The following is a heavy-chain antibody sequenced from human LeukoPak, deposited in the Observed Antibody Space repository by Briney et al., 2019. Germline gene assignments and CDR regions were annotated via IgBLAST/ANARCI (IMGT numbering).Heavy chain of an antibody. CDR3: ARGDAGIEAAGNVLNFLDY. CDR1: GYTFVGYY. J-gene: IGHJ4*02. D-gene: IGHD6-13*01. V-gene: IGHV3-23*01. CDR2: ISGGGGST. Sequence: SCKASGYTFVGYYMNWVRQAPGKGLEWVSIISGGGGSTHYADSVKGRLAISRDNSRNTVYLQVNSLRAEDTAVYHCARGDAGIEAAGNVLNFLDYWGQGILVTVSS.